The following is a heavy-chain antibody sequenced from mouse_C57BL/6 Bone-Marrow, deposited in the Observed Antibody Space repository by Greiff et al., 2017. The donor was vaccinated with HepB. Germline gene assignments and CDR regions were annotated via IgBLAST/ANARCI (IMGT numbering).Heavy chain of an antibody. D-gene: IGHD3-2*02. J-gene: IGHJ3*01. CDR1: GYTFTDYY. CDR2: INPNNGGT. CDR3: ARRLDSSGFAY. V-gene: IGHV1-26*01. Sequence: EVQLQQSGPELVKPGASVKISCKASGYTFTDYYMNWVKQSHGKSLEWIGDINPNNGGTSYNQKFKGKATLTVDKSSSTAYMELRSLTSEDSAVYYCARRLDSSGFAYWGQGTLVTVSA.